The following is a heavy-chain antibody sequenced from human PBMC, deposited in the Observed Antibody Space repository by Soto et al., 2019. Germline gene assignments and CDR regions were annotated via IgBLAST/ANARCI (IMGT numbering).Heavy chain of an antibody. CDR2: INSDGRST. Sequence: EVQMVESGGGLVQPRGSLRLSCAASGFTFSTYWIHWVRQATVKGLVWVSRINSDGRSTNYADSVKGRFTISRDNAKNTLFLQMNSLRAEDTAVYYCARDRWGGGSDMDVWGQGTTVTVSS. J-gene: IGHJ6*02. CDR1: GFTFSTYW. V-gene: IGHV3-74*01. D-gene: IGHD6-25*01. CDR3: ARDRWGGGSDMDV.